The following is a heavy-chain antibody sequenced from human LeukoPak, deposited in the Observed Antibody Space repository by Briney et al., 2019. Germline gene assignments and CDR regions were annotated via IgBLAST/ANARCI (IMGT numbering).Heavy chain of an antibody. J-gene: IGHJ6*03. Sequence: GASVKVSCKASGYTFTGYYMHWVRQAPGQGLEWMGWINPNSGGTNYAQKFQGRVTMTRDTSISTAYMELSRLRSDDTAVYYCARGPRWGYYYYYYMDVWGKGTTVTVSS. D-gene: IGHD4-23*01. V-gene: IGHV1-2*02. CDR3: ARGPRWGYYYYYYMDV. CDR1: GYTFTGYY. CDR2: INPNSGGT.